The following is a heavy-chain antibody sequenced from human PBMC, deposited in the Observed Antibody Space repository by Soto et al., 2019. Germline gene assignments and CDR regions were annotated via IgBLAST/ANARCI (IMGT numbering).Heavy chain of an antibody. CDR1: GGSISSGDHF. J-gene: IGHJ4*02. Sequence: QVQLRESGPGLVQPSQTLSLTCTVYGGSISSGDHFWSWIRQTPGKGLEWFGHISYSGNTYYNPSLQSRVSISLDTSKNQFSLKLSSVTAADTAIYYCARSLYSVVGFGYFDYWGQGTLVTVSS. CDR3: ARSLYSVVGFGYFDY. CDR2: ISYSGNT. D-gene: IGHD3-3*01. V-gene: IGHV4-30-4*01.